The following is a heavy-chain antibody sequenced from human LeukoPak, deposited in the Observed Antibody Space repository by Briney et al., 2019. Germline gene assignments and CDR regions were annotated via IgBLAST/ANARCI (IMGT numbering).Heavy chain of an antibody. CDR3: ARVYGDYREDAFDI. D-gene: IGHD4-17*01. J-gene: IGHJ3*02. V-gene: IGHV3-7*01. CDR1: GFTFSSYW. Sequence: GGSLRLSCAASGFTFSSYWMSWVRQAPGKGLEWVANINQDGSEKYYVDSVKGRFTISRGNAKNSLYLQMNSLRAEDTAVYYCARVYGDYREDAFDIWGQGTMVTVSS. CDR2: INQDGSEK.